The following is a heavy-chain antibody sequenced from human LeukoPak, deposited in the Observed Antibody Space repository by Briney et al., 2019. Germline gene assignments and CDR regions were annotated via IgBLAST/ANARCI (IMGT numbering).Heavy chain of an antibody. Sequence: ASVKVSCKASGYTFTSYGISWVRQAPGQGLEWMGWVSTYNDKTNYAQKLRGRVTMTRDTSISTAYMELSSLKSDDTAVYYCARDRNSGSSLDIWGQGTMLTVTS. D-gene: IGHD6-6*01. V-gene: IGHV1-18*01. J-gene: IGHJ3*02. CDR3: ARDRNSGSSLDI. CDR2: VSTYNDKT. CDR1: GYTFTSYG.